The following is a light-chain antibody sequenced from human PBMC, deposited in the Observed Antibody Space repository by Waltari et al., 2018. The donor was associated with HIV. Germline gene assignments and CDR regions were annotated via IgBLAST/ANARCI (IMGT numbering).Light chain of an antibody. CDR2: EVS. J-gene: IGLJ3*02. CDR3: TSYTTTNTWV. CDR1: DTDVGTYNY. Sequence: QSALTQPASVSGSPGQSITISCTGTDTDVGTYNYVSWFQHHPGKAPKLIISEVSNRPSGVSHRFSGFKSGNTASLIISGLQAEDEASYYCTSYTTTNTWVFGGGTNLTVL. V-gene: IGLV2-14*01.